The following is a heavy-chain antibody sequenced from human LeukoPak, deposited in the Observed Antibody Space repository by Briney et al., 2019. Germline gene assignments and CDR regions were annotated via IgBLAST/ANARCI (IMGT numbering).Heavy chain of an antibody. CDR3: ARGKQQLVYDYFDY. CDR1: GGSISSGDYY. Sequence: SETLSLTCTVSGGSISSGDYYWSWIRQPPGKGLEWIGYIYYSGSTYYNPSLKSRVTISVDTSNNQFSLKLSSVTAADTAVYYCARGKQQLVYDYFDYWGQGTLVTVSS. J-gene: IGHJ4*02. CDR2: IYYSGST. V-gene: IGHV4-30-4*08. D-gene: IGHD6-13*01.